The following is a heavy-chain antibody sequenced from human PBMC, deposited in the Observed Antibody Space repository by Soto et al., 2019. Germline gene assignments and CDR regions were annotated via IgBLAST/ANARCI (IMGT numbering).Heavy chain of an antibody. CDR2: ISGSGGST. Sequence: GGSLSLSCAASGFTFSSYAMSWVRQAPGKGLEWVSAISGSGGSTYYADSVKGRFTISRDNSKNTLYLQMNSLRAEDTAVYYCAKDPSATTIARSADYGMDVWGQGNTVTVSS. CDR1: GFTFSSYA. CDR3: AKDPSATTIARSADYGMDV. J-gene: IGHJ6*02. V-gene: IGHV3-23*01. D-gene: IGHD1-26*01.